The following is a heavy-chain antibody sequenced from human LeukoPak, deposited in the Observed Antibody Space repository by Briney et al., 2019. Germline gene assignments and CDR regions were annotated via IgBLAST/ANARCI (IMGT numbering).Heavy chain of an antibody. CDR1: GFKFDDYT. D-gene: IGHD1-26*01. CDR2: MSWNSDYT. CDR3: AKDFQGIVGATQIDF. V-gene: IGHV3-43*01. J-gene: IGHJ4*02. Sequence: RTGGSLRLSCAASGFKFDDYTMHWARRAPEKGLEWVSLMSWNSDYTSYADSVKGRFTISRDNSKNSLYLQMNSLRTEDTAFYYCAKDFQGIVGATQIDFWGQGTLVTVSS.